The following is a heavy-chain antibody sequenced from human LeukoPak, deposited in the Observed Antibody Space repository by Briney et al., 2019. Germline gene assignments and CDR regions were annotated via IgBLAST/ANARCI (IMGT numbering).Heavy chain of an antibody. D-gene: IGHD6-13*01. J-gene: IGHJ4*02. CDR1: GFTFSSYA. V-gene: IGHV3-30*01. Sequence: GGSLRLSCAASGFTFSSYAMHWVCQAPGKGLEWVAVISYDGSNKYYADSVKGRFTISRDNSKNTLYLQMNSLRAEDTAVYYCARDHGYSSSWYGDYFDYWGQGTLVTVSS. CDR3: ARDHGYSSSWYGDYFDY. CDR2: ISYDGSNK.